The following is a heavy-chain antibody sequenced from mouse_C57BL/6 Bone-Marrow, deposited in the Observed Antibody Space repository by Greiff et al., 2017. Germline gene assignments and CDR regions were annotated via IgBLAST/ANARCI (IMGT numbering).Heavy chain of an antibody. CDR3: ATMVTTNAMDD. CDR2: ISSGGSYT. CDR1: GFTFSSYG. V-gene: IGHV5-6*01. J-gene: IGHJ4*01. D-gene: IGHD2-1*01. Sequence: EVKVVESGGDLVKPGGSLKLSCAASGFTFSSYGMSWVRQTPDKRLEWVATISSGGSYTYYPDSVKGRFTISRDNAKKTLYLQMSSLKSEDTAMYYCATMVTTNAMDDWGQGTSVTVSS.